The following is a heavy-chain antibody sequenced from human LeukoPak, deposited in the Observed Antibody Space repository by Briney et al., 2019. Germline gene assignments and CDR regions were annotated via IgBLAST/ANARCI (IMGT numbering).Heavy chain of an antibody. V-gene: IGHV3-48*02. CDR3: ARDLVVVPAATPETFDY. Sequence: GGSLRLSCAASGFTFSSYSMNWVRQAPGKGLEWVSYISSSSSTIYYADSVKGRFTISRDNAKNSLYLQMNSLRDEDTAVYYCARDLVVVPAATPETFDYWGQGTLVTVSS. D-gene: IGHD2-2*01. J-gene: IGHJ4*02. CDR1: GFTFSSYS. CDR2: ISSSSSTI.